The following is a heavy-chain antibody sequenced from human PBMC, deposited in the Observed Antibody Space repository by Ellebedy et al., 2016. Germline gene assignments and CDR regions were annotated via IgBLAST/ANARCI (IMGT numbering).Heavy chain of an antibody. V-gene: IGHV3-9*01. J-gene: IGHJ5*02. CDR3: TRDRPHSWFDP. CDR2: ISWNSGSI. CDR1: GFTFDDYA. Sequence: GGSLRLSCAASGFTFDDYAMHWVRQAPGKGLEWVSGISWNSGSIGYADSVKGRFTISRDNAKNSLYLQMNSLRAEDTAVYYCTRDRPHSWFDPWGQGTLVTVSS. D-gene: IGHD1-14*01.